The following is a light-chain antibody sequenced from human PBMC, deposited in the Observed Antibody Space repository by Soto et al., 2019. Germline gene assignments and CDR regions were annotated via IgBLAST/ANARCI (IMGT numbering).Light chain of an antibody. Sequence: QSALTQPASVSGSPGQSIIISCTGTTSDVGGYNYVSWYQQHPGKAPKLMIYEVSNRPSGVSNRFSGSKSGNTASLTISGLQAEDEADYYCTSYTRNTTVVFGGGTKLTVL. CDR1: TSDVGGYNY. J-gene: IGLJ2*01. CDR3: TSYTRNTTVV. CDR2: EVS. V-gene: IGLV2-14*01.